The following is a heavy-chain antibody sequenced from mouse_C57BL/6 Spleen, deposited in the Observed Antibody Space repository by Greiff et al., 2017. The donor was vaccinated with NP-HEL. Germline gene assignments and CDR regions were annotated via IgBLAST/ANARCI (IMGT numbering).Heavy chain of an antibody. J-gene: IGHJ4*01. Sequence: VQLQQSGPELVKPGASVKIPCKASGYTFTDYNMDWVKQSHGKSLEWIGDINPNNGGTIYNQKFKGKATLTVDKSSSTAYMELRSLTSEDTAVYYCARKKITDLYYYAMDYWGQGTSVTVSS. CDR3: ARKKITDLYYYAMDY. CDR2: INPNNGGT. V-gene: IGHV1-18*01. CDR1: GYTFTDYN. D-gene: IGHD1-3*01.